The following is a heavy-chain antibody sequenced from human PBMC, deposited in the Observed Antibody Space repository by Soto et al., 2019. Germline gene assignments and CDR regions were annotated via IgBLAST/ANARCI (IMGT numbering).Heavy chain of an antibody. J-gene: IGHJ1*01. CDR3: ATEDERSGHAGTFYH. V-gene: IGHV3-30*03. CDR1: GFTFSSYV. Sequence: QVQLVESGGGVVQPGTSLRLSCAASGFTFSSYVMHWARQAPGKGLEWVAGIEHDGNAKHYADAVKGRFTISRDNSRNSLSRQMCSLRLEDMDLYYCATEDERSGHAGTFYHWGQGTLVTVSS. D-gene: IGHD3-22*01. CDR2: IEHDGNAK.